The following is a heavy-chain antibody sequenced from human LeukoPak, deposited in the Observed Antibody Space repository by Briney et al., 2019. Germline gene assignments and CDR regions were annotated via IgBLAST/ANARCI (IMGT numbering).Heavy chain of an antibody. D-gene: IGHD3-22*01. J-gene: IGHJ3*02. Sequence: SETLSPTCTVSGDSISSGDYYWSWIRQPAGKGLEWIGRISSSGSTNYNPSLKSRVTISVDTSKNQFSLKLSSVTAADTAVYSCARGPYSYDSSGAFDIWGQGTMVTVSS. V-gene: IGHV4-61*02. CDR3: ARGPYSYDSSGAFDI. CDR2: ISSSGST. CDR1: GDSISSGDYY.